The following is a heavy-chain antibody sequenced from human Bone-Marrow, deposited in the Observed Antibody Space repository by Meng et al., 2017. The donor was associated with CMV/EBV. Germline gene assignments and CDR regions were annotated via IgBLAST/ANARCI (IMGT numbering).Heavy chain of an antibody. J-gene: IGHJ1*01. V-gene: IGHV4-34*01. CDR3: ARAEYFQH. CDR2: INHSGST. CDR1: GGSFSGYY. Sequence: QVQLQQWGAGLLKLSETLSLTCAVYGGSFSGYYWSWIRQPPGKGLEWIGEINHSGSTNYNPSLKSRVTISVDTSKNQFSLKLSSVTAADTAVYYCARAEYFQHWGQGTLVTVSS.